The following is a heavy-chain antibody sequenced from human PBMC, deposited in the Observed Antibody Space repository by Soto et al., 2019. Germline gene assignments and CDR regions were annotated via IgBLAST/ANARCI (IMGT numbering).Heavy chain of an antibody. V-gene: IGHV1-18*01. J-gene: IGHJ3*02. CDR3: ARSHGWETGGAFDI. D-gene: IGHD1-26*01. CDR1: GYTFTNYG. CDR2: ISAYSGNT. Sequence: QVQLVQSGAEVKKSGASVKVSCETSGYTFTNYGISWVRQAPGQGLEWMGWISAYSGNTNLAQSLQGRVTMTTDTYTSTAYLELRSLRSDDTAVYYCARSHGWETGGAFDIWGQGTLVTVSS.